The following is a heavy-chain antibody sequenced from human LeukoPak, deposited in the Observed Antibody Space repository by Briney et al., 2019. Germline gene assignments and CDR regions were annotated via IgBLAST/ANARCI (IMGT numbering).Heavy chain of an antibody. J-gene: IGHJ4*02. D-gene: IGHD6-13*01. V-gene: IGHV4-39*01. CDR1: GGSISSSSYY. CDR3: ASRYSSTLPVD. Sequence: SETLSLTCTVSGGSISSSSYYSGWIRQPPGKGLEWVGSIYYSGSTYYNTSLKSRVPISVDTSKNQFSLKLSSVPAADTAVYYCASRYSSTLPVDWGQGTLVTVSS. CDR2: IYYSGST.